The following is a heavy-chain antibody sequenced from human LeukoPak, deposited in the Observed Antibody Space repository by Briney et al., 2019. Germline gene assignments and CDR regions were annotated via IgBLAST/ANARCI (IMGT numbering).Heavy chain of an antibody. CDR3: ARGPPTPYCSSTSCYSDY. J-gene: IGHJ4*02. Sequence: PSQTLSLTCTVSGGSTSSGDYYWSWIRQPPGKGLEWIGYIYYSGSTYYNPSLKSRVVISIDRSKNQFSLNLSSVTAADTAVYYCARGPPTPYCSSTSCYSDYWGQGTLVTVSS. CDR1: GGSTSSGDYY. D-gene: IGHD2-2*02. V-gene: IGHV4-30-4*01. CDR2: IYYSGST.